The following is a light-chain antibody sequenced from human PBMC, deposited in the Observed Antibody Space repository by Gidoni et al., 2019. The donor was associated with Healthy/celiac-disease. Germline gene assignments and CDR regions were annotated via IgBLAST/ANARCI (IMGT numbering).Light chain of an antibody. J-gene: IGKJ2*01. Sequence: DIVMTQSPDSLAASLGERATINCKSSQSVLYSSNNKNYLAWYQQKPGQPPKLLIYWESTRETGVPERYRDSGSGTDFKHTISSLKAEDVAVYYCQHPPHTFGQGTKLEIK. CDR2: WES. CDR1: QSVLYSSNNKNY. V-gene: IGKV4-1*01. CDR3: QHPPHT.